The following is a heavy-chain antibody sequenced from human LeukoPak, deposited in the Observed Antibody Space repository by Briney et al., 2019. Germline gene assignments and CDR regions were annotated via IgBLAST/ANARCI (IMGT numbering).Heavy chain of an antibody. Sequence: GGSLRLSCAASGFTFSSYAMSWVRQAPGKGLEWVSAISGSGGSTYYADSVKGRFTISRDNSKNTLYLQMNSLRAEDTAVYYCAKDGTSGGYCSSTSCRTHFDYWGQGTLVTVSS. CDR2: ISGSGGST. D-gene: IGHD2-2*01. CDR3: AKDGTSGGYCSSTSCRTHFDY. V-gene: IGHV3-23*01. J-gene: IGHJ4*02. CDR1: GFTFSSYA.